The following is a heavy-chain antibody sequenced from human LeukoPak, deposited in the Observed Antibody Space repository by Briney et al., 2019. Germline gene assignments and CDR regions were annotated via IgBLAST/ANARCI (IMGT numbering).Heavy chain of an antibody. CDR1: GYTFTSYG. J-gene: IGHJ1*01. Sequence: SVKVSCKASGYTFTSYGISWVRQAPGQGLEWMGGIIPIFGTANYAQKFQGRVTITADESTSTAYMELSSLRSEDTAVYYCARSYSSGWYVYFQHWGQGTLVTVSS. CDR2: IIPIFGTA. V-gene: IGHV1-69*13. D-gene: IGHD6-19*01. CDR3: ARSYSSGWYVYFQH.